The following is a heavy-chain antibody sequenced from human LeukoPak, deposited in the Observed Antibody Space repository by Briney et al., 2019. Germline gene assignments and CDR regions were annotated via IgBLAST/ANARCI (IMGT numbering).Heavy chain of an antibody. D-gene: IGHD1-1*01. CDR1: GYTFTGYY. CDR3: ARNPSTTGTKDY. Sequence: ASVKVPCKASGYTFTGYYMHWVRQAPGQGLEWMGWINPNSGGTNYAQKFQGRVIMTRDTSISTAYMELSRLRSDDTAVYYCARNPSTTGTKDYWGQGTLVTVSS. J-gene: IGHJ4*02. CDR2: INPNSGGT. V-gene: IGHV1-2*02.